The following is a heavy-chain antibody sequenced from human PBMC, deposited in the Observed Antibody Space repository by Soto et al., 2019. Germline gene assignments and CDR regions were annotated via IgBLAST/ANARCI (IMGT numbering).Heavy chain of an antibody. CDR1: GASIKSGNNF. CDR3: ARNAYRDYVDRFDY. CDR2: IYYDVGT. Sequence: SETLSLTCAVSGASIKSGNNFWSWIRHRPGKGLEWIGYIYYDVGTYYNPSLKSRVTLSVDTFRNQFSLKVTSVTAADTAIYFCARNAYRDYVDRFDYRRQGTLVTVSS. J-gene: IGHJ4*02. D-gene: IGHD3-10*02. V-gene: IGHV4-31*11.